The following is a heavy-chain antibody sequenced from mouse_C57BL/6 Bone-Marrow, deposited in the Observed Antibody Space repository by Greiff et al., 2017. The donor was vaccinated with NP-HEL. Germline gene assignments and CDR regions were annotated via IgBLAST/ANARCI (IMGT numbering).Heavy chain of an antibody. Sequence: VQLQQSGAELVRPGASVKLSCKASGYTFTDYYINWVKQRPGQGLEWIARIYPGSGNTYYNEKFKGKATLTAEKSSSTAYMQLSSLTSEDSAVYFCARGDYYGSNLAYWGQGTLVTVSA. D-gene: IGHD1-1*01. V-gene: IGHV1-76*01. CDR1: GYTFTDYY. CDR2: IYPGSGNT. CDR3: ARGDYYGSNLAY. J-gene: IGHJ3*01.